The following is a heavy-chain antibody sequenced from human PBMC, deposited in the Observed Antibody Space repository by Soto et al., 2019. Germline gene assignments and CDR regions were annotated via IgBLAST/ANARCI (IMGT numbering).Heavy chain of an antibody. D-gene: IGHD1-7*01. CDR3: ARGPYNWNYYFDY. V-gene: IGHV1-69*13. Sequence: WASVKVSCKASGGTFSSYAISWVRQAPGQGLEWMGGIIPIFGTANYAQKFQGRVTITADESTSTAYMELSSLRSEDTAVYYCARGPYNWNYYFDYWGQGTLVTVSS. CDR1: GGTFSSYA. J-gene: IGHJ4*02. CDR2: IIPIFGTA.